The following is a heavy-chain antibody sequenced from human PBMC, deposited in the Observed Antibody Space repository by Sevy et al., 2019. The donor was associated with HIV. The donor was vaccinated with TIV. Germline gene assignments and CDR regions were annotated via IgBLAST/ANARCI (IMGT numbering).Heavy chain of an antibody. V-gene: IGHV4-59*02. CDR3: ARGLQLWLGHFDY. Sequence: KQSQTLSLTCAVSGAAVSGYFWSWVRQPPGKGLEWLGYIYDGGTTNYNPSLDSRLTISVDTSKNQFSLKLSSVTAADTAVYYCARGLQLWLGHFDYWGQGTLVTVSS. D-gene: IGHD5-18*01. J-gene: IGHJ4*02. CDR2: IYDGGTT. CDR1: GAAVSGYF.